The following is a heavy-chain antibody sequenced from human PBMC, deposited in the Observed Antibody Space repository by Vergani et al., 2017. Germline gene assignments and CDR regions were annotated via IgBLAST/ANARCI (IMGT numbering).Heavy chain of an antibody. CDR3: ARPSEARNRQRSSWYRGDAFDI. V-gene: IGHV4-38-2*01. Sequence: QVQLQESGPGLVKPSETLSLTCAVSGYSISSGYYWGWIRQPPGKGLEWIGSMYHSGSTYYNPSLKSRVTISVDTSKNQFSLKLSSVTAADTAVYYCARPSEARNRQRSSWYRGDAFDIWGQGTMVTVSS. CDR1: GYSISSGYY. D-gene: IGHD6-13*01. CDR2: MYHSGST. J-gene: IGHJ3*02.